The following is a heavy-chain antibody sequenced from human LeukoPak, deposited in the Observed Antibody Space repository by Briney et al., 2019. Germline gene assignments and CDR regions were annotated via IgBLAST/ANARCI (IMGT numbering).Heavy chain of an antibody. CDR1: GGSISSYY. J-gene: IGHJ4*02. V-gene: IGHV4-59*08. CDR2: IYYSGST. D-gene: IGHD6-19*01. CDR3: AXXXGGWGNFDY. Sequence: SETLSLTCTVSGGSISSYYWSWIRQPPGKGLEWIGYIYYSGSTNYNPSLKSRVTISVDTSKNQFSLKLSSVTAADTAVYYCAXXXGGWGNFDYWGQGTLVTVSS.